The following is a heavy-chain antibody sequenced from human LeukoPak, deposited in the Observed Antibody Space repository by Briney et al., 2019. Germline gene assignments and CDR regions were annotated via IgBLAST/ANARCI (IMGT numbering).Heavy chain of an antibody. CDR3: AREPKAYCDGDCYPDY. CDR1: GFTFSSYG. J-gene: IGHJ4*02. V-gene: IGHV3-48*02. CDR2: ISNSSRTL. D-gene: IGHD2-21*02. Sequence: GGSLRLSCAASGFTFSSYGMHWVRQAPGKGLEWVSYISNSSRTLYYADSVQGRFTIPRDNAKNSLILQMNSLRDEDRAVYYCAREPKAYCDGDCYPDYWGQGTLVTVSS.